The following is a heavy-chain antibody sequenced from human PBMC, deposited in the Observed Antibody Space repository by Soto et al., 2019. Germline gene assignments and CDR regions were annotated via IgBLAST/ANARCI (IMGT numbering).Heavy chain of an antibody. CDR2: IYHSGTT. Sequence: SATLSLTWAVCGGSISSNYCWRLVRHPPGKCLEWIGEIYHSGTTHYNPSLKSRVTMSVDTSTNQFSLRLTSLIAADTVIYYCARIACAGSSRVLQDYWGQGTLVPVS. D-gene: IGHD2-15*01. CDR3: ARIACAGSSRVLQDY. J-gene: IGHJ4*02. CDR1: GGSISSNYC. V-gene: IGHV4-4*02.